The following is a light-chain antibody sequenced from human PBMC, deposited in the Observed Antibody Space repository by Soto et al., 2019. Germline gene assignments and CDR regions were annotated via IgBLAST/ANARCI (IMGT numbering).Light chain of an antibody. Sequence: AIRMTQSPSSFSASTGDRVTITCRASQGISSYLAWYQQKPGKAPKLLIYAASTLQSGVPSRFSGNGSGTDFTLTISSLQSEDFATDYCQQYYSYPYTFGQGTKLEIK. CDR2: AAS. J-gene: IGKJ2*01. V-gene: IGKV1-8*01. CDR3: QQYYSYPYT. CDR1: QGISSY.